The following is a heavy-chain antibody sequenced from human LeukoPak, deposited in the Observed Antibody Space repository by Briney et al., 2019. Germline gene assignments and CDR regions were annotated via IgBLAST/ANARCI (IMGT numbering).Heavy chain of an antibody. V-gene: IGHV5-51*01. Sequence: GESLKISCKGSGYSFTSYWIAWVRQMPGKGLEWMGIIYPDDSDTRYSPSFQGQVTITADKSISAAYLQWSSLKASDNAMYYCARQRRSSGWPNDYWGQGTLVTVSS. D-gene: IGHD6-19*01. J-gene: IGHJ4*02. CDR2: IYPDDSDT. CDR3: ARQRRSSGWPNDY. CDR1: GYSFTSYW.